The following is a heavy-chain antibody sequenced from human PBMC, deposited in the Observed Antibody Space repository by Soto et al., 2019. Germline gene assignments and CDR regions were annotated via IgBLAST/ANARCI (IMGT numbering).Heavy chain of an antibody. J-gene: IGHJ6*02. CDR2: IYYSGST. Sequence: SETLSLTCTVSGGSISSYYWSWIRQPPGKGLEWIGYIYYSGSTNYNPSLKSRVTISVDTSKNQFSLKLSSVTAADTAVYYCARQPRSSQWLVRYYGMDVWGQGTTVTVSS. D-gene: IGHD6-19*01. CDR3: ARQPRSSQWLVRYYGMDV. CDR1: GGSISSYY. V-gene: IGHV4-59*08.